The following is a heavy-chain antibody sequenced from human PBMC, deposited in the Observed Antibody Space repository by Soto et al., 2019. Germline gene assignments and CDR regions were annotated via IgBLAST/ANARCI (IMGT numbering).Heavy chain of an antibody. CDR2: ISGSGGST. V-gene: IGHV3-23*01. J-gene: IGHJ3*01. CDR3: AKDFSMLVTRGPLSAFYF. D-gene: IGHD3-10*02. Sequence: PGGSLRLSCAASGFTFSSYAMSWVRQAPGKGLEWVSAISGSGGSTYYADSVKGRFTISRDNSKNTLYLQMNSLRAEDTAVYYCAKDFSMLVTRGPLSAFYFWGQGTMVTVSS. CDR1: GFTFSSYA.